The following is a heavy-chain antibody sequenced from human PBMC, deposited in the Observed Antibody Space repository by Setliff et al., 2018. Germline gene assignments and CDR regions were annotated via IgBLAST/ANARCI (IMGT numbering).Heavy chain of an antibody. J-gene: IGHJ4*02. CDR3: TVYNTGSSKDHY. CDR1: GGSFSGYY. D-gene: IGHD2-8*02. V-gene: IGHV4-34*01. CDR2: VNYGGFT. Sequence: PSETLSLTCAVDGGSFSGYYWSWIRQSPGKGLEWIGEVNYGGFTKYNPSLKSRVTISVDTSKNQFSPKLSSVTAADTALCYCTVYNTGSSKDHYWGQGTPVTVSS.